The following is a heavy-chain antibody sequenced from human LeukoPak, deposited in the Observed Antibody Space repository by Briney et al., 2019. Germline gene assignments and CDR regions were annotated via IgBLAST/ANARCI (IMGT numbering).Heavy chain of an antibody. Sequence: GGSLRLSCAASGFTFSNYWMHWVRQVPGKGLVWVSRINPGGSSTTYADSVKGRFTISRDNAKNTLYLQMNSLRTEDTAVYYCARSNQADDYWGQGTLVTVSS. CDR1: GFTFSNYW. CDR2: INPGGSST. V-gene: IGHV3-74*01. CDR3: ARSNQADDY. D-gene: IGHD4-11*01. J-gene: IGHJ4*02.